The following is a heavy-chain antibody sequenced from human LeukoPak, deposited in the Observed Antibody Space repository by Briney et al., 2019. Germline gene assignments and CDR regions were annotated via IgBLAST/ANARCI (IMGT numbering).Heavy chain of an antibody. V-gene: IGHV4-38-2*02. CDR1: GYSIGSGYY. CDR2: IYHSGST. Sequence: SEPLSLTCTVSGYSIGSGYYWGWIRQPPRKGLEWIGRIYHSGSTNYNPSFRSRVTISVDTSKDQFSLKLIFVTAADTAVYYCARFYGSADYWGQGTLVSVSS. CDR3: ARFYGSADY. D-gene: IGHD4-17*01. J-gene: IGHJ4*02.